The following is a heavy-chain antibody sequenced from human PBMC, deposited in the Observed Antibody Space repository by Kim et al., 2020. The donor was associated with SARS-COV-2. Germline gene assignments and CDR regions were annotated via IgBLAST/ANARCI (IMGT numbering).Heavy chain of an antibody. D-gene: IGHD2-15*01. CDR3: ARLVTFYSRLWDY. Sequence: YNPSLKSRVTISVDTSKNQFSLKLSSVTAADTAVYYCARLVTFYSRLWDYWGQGTLVTVSS. V-gene: IGHV4-39*01. J-gene: IGHJ4*02.